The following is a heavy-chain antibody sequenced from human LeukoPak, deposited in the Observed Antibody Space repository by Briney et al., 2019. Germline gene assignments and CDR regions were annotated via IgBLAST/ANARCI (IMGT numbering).Heavy chain of an antibody. J-gene: IGHJ4*02. D-gene: IGHD3-22*01. CDR3: ARAPYYYDTPPDY. CDR2: INHSGST. CDR1: GGSISSGDYY. V-gene: IGHV4-39*07. Sequence: SETLSLTCTVSGGSISSGDYYWSWIRQPPGKGLEWIGEINHSGSTNYNPSLKSRVTISVDTSKNQFSLKLSSVTAADTAVYYCARAPYYYDTPPDYWGQGTLVTVSS.